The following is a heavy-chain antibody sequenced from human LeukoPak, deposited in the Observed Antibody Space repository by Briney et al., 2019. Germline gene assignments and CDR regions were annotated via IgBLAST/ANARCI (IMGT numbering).Heavy chain of an antibody. CDR3: AAVRTMMDAFDI. J-gene: IGHJ3*02. V-gene: IGHV1-58*02. CDR2: IVVGSGNT. Sequence: APVKVSCKASGFTFTSSAMQWVRQARGQRLEWIGWIVVGSGNTNYAQKFQERVTITRDMSTSTAYMELSSLRSEDTAVYYCAAVRTMMDAFDIWGQGTMVTVSS. CDR1: GFTFTSSA. D-gene: IGHD3-22*01.